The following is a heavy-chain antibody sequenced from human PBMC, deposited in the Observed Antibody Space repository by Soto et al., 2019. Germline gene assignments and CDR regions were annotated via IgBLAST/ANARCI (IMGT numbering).Heavy chain of an antibody. CDR3: ARYELAVAPYYYYYYGMDV. V-gene: IGHV4-34*01. CDR1: GGSFSGYY. J-gene: IGHJ6*02. D-gene: IGHD6-19*01. CDR2: INHSGST. Sequence: SATLSLTCAVYGGSFSGYYWSWIRQPPGKGLEWIGEINHSGSTNYNPSLKSRVTISVDTSKNQFSLKLSSVTAADTAVYYCARYELAVAPYYYYYYGMDVWGQGTTVTVSS.